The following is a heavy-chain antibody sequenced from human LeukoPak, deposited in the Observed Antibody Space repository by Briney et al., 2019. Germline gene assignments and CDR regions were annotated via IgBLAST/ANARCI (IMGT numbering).Heavy chain of an antibody. D-gene: IGHD6-13*01. CDR1: GFSFSTYS. J-gene: IGHJ4*02. Sequence: GGSLRLSCAASGFSFSTYSMNWARQAPGKGLEWVSSISSTSSYIYYADSVKGRFTISRDNAKNSLYLQMNSLGADDTALYYCARDGRSSWYGDYWGQGTLVTVSS. V-gene: IGHV3-21*01. CDR3: ARDGRSSWYGDY. CDR2: ISSTSSYI.